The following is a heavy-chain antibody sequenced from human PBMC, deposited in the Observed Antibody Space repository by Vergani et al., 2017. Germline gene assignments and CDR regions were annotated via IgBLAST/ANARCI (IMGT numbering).Heavy chain of an antibody. CDR1: GFTFDDYA. CDR2: IRWNSGSI. V-gene: IGHV3-9*01. CDR3: AKDHYDCWSGYQNLSPFAL. Sequence: EVQLVESGGGLVQPGRSLRLSCAASGFTFDDYAMHWVRPAPGKGLEWVSGIRWNSGSIGYADSVKGRFTISRDNAKNSLYLQMNSLRAEDTALYYCAKDHYDCWSGYQNLSPFALWGRGTLVTVSS. D-gene: IGHD3-3*01. J-gene: IGHJ2*01.